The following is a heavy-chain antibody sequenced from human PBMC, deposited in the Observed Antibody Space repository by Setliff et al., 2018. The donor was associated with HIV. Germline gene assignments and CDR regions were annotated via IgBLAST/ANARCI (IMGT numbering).Heavy chain of an antibody. Sequence: SETLSLTCAVYGGSFSDYYWSWIRQPPGKGLEWIGEINRSGNTKYSPSLKSRVTISIDTSKKQFSLKLNSVTAADTAVYYCARETSVTPVGLDHWGQGTLVTVSS. D-gene: IGHD1-1*01. CDR3: ARETSVTPVGLDH. J-gene: IGHJ1*01. V-gene: IGHV4-34*01. CDR2: INRSGNT. CDR1: GGSFSDYY.